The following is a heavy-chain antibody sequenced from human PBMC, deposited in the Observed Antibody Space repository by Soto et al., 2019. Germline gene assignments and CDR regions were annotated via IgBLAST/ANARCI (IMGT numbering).Heavy chain of an antibody. J-gene: IGHJ3*02. CDR1: GFTFDDYA. CDR3: AKDRDTFGGVIANDPFDI. D-gene: IGHD3-16*02. CDR2: TSWNSGSI. V-gene: IGHV3-9*01. Sequence: GGSLRLSCAASGFTFDDYAMHWVRQAPGKGLEWVSGTSWNSGSIGYADSVKGRFTISRDNAKNSLYLQMNSLRAEDTALYYCAKDRDTFGGVIANDPFDIWGQGTMFTLSS.